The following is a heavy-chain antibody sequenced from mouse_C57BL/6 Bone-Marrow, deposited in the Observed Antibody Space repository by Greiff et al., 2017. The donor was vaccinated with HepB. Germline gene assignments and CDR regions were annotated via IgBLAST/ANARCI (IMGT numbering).Heavy chain of an antibody. J-gene: IGHJ2*01. V-gene: IGHV1-50*01. CDR2: IDPSDSYT. D-gene: IGHD2-2*01. Sequence: QVQLQQSGAELVKPGASVKLSCKASGYTFTSYWMQWVNQRPGQGLEWIGEIDPSDSYTNYNQKFKGKATLTVDTSSSTAYMQLSSLTSEDSAVYYCARGYGYDEGYYFDYWGQGTTLTVSS. CDR3: ARGYGYDEGYYFDY. CDR1: GYTFTSYW.